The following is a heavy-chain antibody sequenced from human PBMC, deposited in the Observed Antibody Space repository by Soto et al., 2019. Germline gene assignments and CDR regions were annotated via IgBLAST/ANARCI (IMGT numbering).Heavy chain of an antibody. CDR1: GGSFSGYY. CDR2: INHSGST. D-gene: IGHD2-2*01. J-gene: IGHJ6*02. V-gene: IGHV4-34*01. Sequence: QVQLQQWGAGLLKPSETLSLTCAVYGGSFSGYYWSWIRQPPGKGLEWIGEINHSGSTNYNPSLKSRVTISVDTSKNQFSLKLSSVTAADTAVYYCARARVIVPAVFGMDVWGQGTTVTVSS. CDR3: ARARVIVPAVFGMDV.